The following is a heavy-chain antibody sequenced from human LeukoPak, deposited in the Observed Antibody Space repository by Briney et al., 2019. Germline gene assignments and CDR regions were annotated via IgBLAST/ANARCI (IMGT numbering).Heavy chain of an antibody. CDR1: GYTFTDYY. CDR3: ARGLDYGDYVASFVY. CDR2: VDPEDGET. V-gene: IGHV1-69-2*01. D-gene: IGHD4-17*01. J-gene: IGHJ4*02. Sequence: GASVKVSCKASGYTFTDYYMHWVQQAPGKGLEWMGRVDPEDGETIYAEKFQGRVTITADKSTSTAYMELSSLRSEDTAVYYCARGLDYGDYVASFVYWGQGTLVTVSS.